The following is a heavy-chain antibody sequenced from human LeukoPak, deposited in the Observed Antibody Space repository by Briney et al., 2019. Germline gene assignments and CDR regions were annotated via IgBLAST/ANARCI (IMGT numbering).Heavy chain of an antibody. Sequence: GGSLRLSCAASGFKFSSFSMGWVRQAPGKGLEWLSYITSTSSATYYADSLQGRFTISRDNAKNSLYLQINSLRADDTAVYYCARGSYSSGWYIPLDYWGQGTLVTVSS. D-gene: IGHD6-19*01. CDR1: GFKFSSFS. V-gene: IGHV3-48*04. CDR3: ARGSYSSGWYIPLDY. J-gene: IGHJ4*02. CDR2: ITSTSSAT.